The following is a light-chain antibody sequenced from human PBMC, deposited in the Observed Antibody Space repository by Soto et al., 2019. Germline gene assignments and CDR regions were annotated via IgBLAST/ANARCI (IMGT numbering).Light chain of an antibody. CDR3: QQSYSTPRYT. V-gene: IGKV1-39*01. CDR1: QSISGY. J-gene: IGKJ2*01. CDR2: AAA. Sequence: DIQMTQSPSSLSASVGDRVTITCRASQSISGYLNWYQQKPGKAPKLLIYAAASLQGGVPSRFSGGGSGTDFTLTISSLQPEDFATYYCQQSYSTPRYTFGQGTKLEIK.